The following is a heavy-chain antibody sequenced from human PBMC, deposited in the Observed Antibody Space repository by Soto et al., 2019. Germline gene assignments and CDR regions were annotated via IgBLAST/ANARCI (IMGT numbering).Heavy chain of an antibody. J-gene: IGHJ3*01. CDR1: GFTFSSYA. CDR3: AEDRKWELLVVSGAFDV. V-gene: IGHV3-23*01. Sequence: GGSLRLSCAASGFTFSSYAMSWIRQAPWKGLEWVSAISSSGGSPSYADSVRGRFTISRDNSKNTLYLQMNSLRAEDTAVYYCAEDRKWELLVVSGAFDVWGQGTMVTVSS. D-gene: IGHD1-26*01. CDR2: ISSSGGSP.